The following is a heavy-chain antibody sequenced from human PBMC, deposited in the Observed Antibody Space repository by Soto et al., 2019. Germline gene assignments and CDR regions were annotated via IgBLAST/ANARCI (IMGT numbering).Heavy chain of an antibody. CDR1: GFTFSSYA. V-gene: IGHV3-30-3*01. D-gene: IGHD3-22*01. Sequence: PGGSLRLSCAASGFTFSSYAMHWVRQAPGKGLEWVALISYDGSDKDYADSVKGRFTISRDNSKNTLYLQMNSLRAEDTAVYYCAPRRRVGYYDSSGYDMASFDYWGQGTLVTVSS. CDR3: APRRRVGYYDSSGYDMASFDY. J-gene: IGHJ4*02. CDR2: ISYDGSDK.